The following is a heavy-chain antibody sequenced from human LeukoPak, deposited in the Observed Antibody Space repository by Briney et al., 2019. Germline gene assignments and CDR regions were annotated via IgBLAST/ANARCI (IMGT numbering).Heavy chain of an antibody. CDR2: ISSGGTST. Sequence: GGSLRLSCAASGFTFSSYEMNWSGRAPGKGLEWVSYISSGGTSTYFADSVKGRFTISRDNSKNTLYLQMNSLRAEDTAVYYCAKTSGYRRFDPWGQGTLVTVSS. CDR3: AKTSGYRRFDP. J-gene: IGHJ5*02. V-gene: IGHV3-23*01. CDR1: GFTFSSYE. D-gene: IGHD5-12*01.